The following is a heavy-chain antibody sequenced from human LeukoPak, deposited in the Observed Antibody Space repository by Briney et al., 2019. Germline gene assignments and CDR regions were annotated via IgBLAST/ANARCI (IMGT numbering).Heavy chain of an antibody. CDR3: ARHPIAAAANWFDP. Sequence: ASVKVSCKASGYTFTSYAMNWVRQAPGQGLEWMGWINTNTGNPTYAQGFTGRFVFSLDTSVSTAYLQISSLKAEDTAVYYCARHPIAAAANWFDPWGQGTLVTVSS. CDR1: GYTFTSYA. J-gene: IGHJ5*02. D-gene: IGHD6-13*01. CDR2: INTNTGNP. V-gene: IGHV7-4-1*02.